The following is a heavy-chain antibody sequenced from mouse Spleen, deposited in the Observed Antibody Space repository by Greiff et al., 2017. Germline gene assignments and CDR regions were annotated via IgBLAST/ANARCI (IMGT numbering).Heavy chain of an antibody. J-gene: IGHJ3*01. D-gene: IGHD1-2*01. Sequence: QVQLKESGAELAKPGASVKLSCKASGYTFTSYWMHWVKQRPGQGLEWIGYINPSSGYTKYNQKFKDKATLTADKSSSTAYMLLSSLTSEDSAVYYCARERTTATFADWGQGTLATVSA. CDR3: ARERTTATFAD. V-gene: IGHV1-7*01. CDR2: INPSSGYT. CDR1: GYTFTSYW.